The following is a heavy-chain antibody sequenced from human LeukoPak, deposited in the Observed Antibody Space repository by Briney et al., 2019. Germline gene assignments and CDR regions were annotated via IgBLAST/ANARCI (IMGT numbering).Heavy chain of an antibody. Sequence: SETLSLTCAVYGGSFSGYYWSWIRQPAGKGLEWIGRIHTSGSTSGSTNYNPSLKSRVTMSVDTSKNQFSLKLSSVTAADTAVYYCARGLYYYDSSAYYGRFDYWGQGTLVTVSS. CDR1: GGSFSGYY. CDR2: IHTSGSTSGST. D-gene: IGHD3-22*01. CDR3: ARGLYYYDSSAYYGRFDY. J-gene: IGHJ4*02. V-gene: IGHV4-59*10.